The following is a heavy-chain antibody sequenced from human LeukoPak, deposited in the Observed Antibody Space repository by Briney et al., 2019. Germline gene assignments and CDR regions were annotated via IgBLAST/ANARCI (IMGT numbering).Heavy chain of an antibody. CDR2: IIPILGIA. J-gene: IGHJ6*02. CDR3: ARDGEYSGYDYYYYYGMDV. CDR1: GGTFSSYA. V-gene: IGHV1-69*10. D-gene: IGHD5-12*01. Sequence: ASVKVSCKASGGTFSSYAISWVRQAPGQGLEWMGGIIPILGIANYAQKFHGKVTITADKSTSTAYMELSSLRSEDTAVYYCARDGEYSGYDYYYYYGMDVWGQGTTVTVSS.